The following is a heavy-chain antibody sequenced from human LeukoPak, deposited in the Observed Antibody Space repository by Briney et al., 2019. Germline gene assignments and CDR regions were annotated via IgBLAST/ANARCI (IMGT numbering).Heavy chain of an antibody. CDR1: GGSISNYY. CDR2: IYYSGST. J-gene: IGHJ4*02. V-gene: IGHV4-59*08. CDR3: ARGARAGYNLEPFDY. Sequence: SETLSLTCTVSGGSISNYYWSWIRQPPRKGLEWIGYIYYSGSTKYNPSLKSRVTISVDTSKNQFSLKLSSVTAADTAVYYCARGARAGYNLEPFDYWGQGTLVTVSS. D-gene: IGHD5-24*01.